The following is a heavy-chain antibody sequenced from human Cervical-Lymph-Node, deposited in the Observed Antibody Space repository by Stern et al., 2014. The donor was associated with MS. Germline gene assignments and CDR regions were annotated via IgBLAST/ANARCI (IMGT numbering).Heavy chain of an antibody. CDR2: ILYSGST. CDR3: ARVVRSWTFQH. J-gene: IGHJ1*01. V-gene: IGHV4-31*03. D-gene: IGHD6-13*01. CDR1: GGFISNAGFY. Sequence: VQLVESGPGLVKPSQTLSLTCTVSGGFISNAGFYWSWIRQHPGQGLEWIGYILYSGSTSYNPSLKRRVTISVDTSKNQFSLRLNSVTAADTAVYYCARVVRSWTFQHWGQGTLVTVSS.